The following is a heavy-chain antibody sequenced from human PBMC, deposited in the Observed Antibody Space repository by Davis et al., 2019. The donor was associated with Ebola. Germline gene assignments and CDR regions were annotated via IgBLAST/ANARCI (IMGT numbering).Heavy chain of an antibody. CDR3: ARGGITMIVVPRDYYYGMDV. CDR2: INPSGGST. J-gene: IGHJ6*02. CDR1: GYTFTSYY. V-gene: IGHV1-46*01. Sequence: ASVKVSCKASGYTFTSYYMHWVRQAPGQGLEWMGIINPSGGSTSYAQKFQGRVTMTRDTSITTAYMELSRLRSDDTAVYYWARGGITMIVVPRDYYYGMDVWGQGTTVTVSS. D-gene: IGHD3-22*01.